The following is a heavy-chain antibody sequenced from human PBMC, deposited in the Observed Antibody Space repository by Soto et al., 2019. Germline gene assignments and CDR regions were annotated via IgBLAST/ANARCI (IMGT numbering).Heavy chain of an antibody. V-gene: IGHV1-46*01. CDR2: INPSGGST. CDR3: AREGPPWAERPFYYGMDV. Sequence: ASVKVSCKASGYTFTSYYMHWVRQAPGQGLEWMGIINPSGGSTSYAQKFQGRVTMTRDTSTSTVYMELSSLRSEDTAVYYCAREGPPWAERPFYYGMDVWGQGTTVTVPS. CDR1: GYTFTSYY. D-gene: IGHD1-1*01. J-gene: IGHJ6*02.